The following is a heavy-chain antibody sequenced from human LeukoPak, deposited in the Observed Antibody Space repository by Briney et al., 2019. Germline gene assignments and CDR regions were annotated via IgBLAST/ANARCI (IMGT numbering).Heavy chain of an antibody. Sequence: GGSLRLSCAASGYTFDDYGMSWVRQAPGKGLEWVSGINWNGGSTGYADSVKGRFTISRDNAKNSLYPQMNSLRAEDTALYYCARGGWFGELLFDYWGQGTLVTVSS. CDR1: GYTFDDYG. J-gene: IGHJ4*02. CDR3: ARGGWFGELLFDY. D-gene: IGHD3-10*01. V-gene: IGHV3-20*04. CDR2: INWNGGST.